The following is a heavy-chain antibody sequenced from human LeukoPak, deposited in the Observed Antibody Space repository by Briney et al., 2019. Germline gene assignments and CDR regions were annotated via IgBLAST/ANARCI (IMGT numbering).Heavy chain of an antibody. J-gene: IGHJ5*02. D-gene: IGHD2-15*01. CDR3: ARDNGYFDL. Sequence: ASVNVSFKASVYTFTSYYMHGVRQPPSQGREWMGISNPSGGSTSYAQKFQGRVTMTRDMSTSTVYMELSRLRSEDTAVYYCARDNGYFDLWGQGTMVTVSS. CDR1: VYTFTSYY. CDR2: SNPSGGST. V-gene: IGHV1-46*01.